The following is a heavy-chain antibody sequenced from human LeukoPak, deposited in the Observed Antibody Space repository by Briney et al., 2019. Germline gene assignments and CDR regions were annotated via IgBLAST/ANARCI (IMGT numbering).Heavy chain of an antibody. CDR3: ARALGAYGAFDI. Sequence: SETLSLTCTVSGGSISSTSYYWGWIRQPPGKGLEWIGSIYYSGSTYYNPSLKSRVTISVDTSKNQFSLKLSSVTAADTAVYYCARALGAYGAFDIWGQGTMVTVSS. J-gene: IGHJ3*02. CDR1: GGSISSTSYY. CDR2: IYYSGST. V-gene: IGHV4-39*07. D-gene: IGHD1-26*01.